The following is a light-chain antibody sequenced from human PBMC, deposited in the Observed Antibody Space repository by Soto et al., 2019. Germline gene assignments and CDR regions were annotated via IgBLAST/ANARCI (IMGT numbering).Light chain of an antibody. CDR3: AAWDDSLNGHV. CDR1: SSNIGSNT. V-gene: IGLV1-44*01. Sequence: QSVLTQPPSASGTPGQRVTISCSGSSSNIGSNTVNWYQQLPGTAPKLLIYSNNQRPSGVPDRFSGSKSGTSASLAISGLQSEDEADYYCAAWDDSLNGHVFGTGTKV. CDR2: SNN. J-gene: IGLJ1*01.